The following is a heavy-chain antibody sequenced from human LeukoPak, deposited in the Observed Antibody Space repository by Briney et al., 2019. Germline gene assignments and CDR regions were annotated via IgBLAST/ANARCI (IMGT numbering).Heavy chain of an antibody. J-gene: IGHJ4*02. Sequence: GGSLRLSCAASGFTFSSYAMSWVRQAPGMGLAWVSAISGSGGSTYYADSVKGRFTISRDTSKNTLYLQMNSLRAEDTAVHYCARGRYYDNSVYYYFDYWGQGTLVTVSS. CDR2: ISGSGGST. D-gene: IGHD3-22*01. V-gene: IGHV3-23*01. CDR1: GFTFSSYA. CDR3: ARGRYYDNSVYYYFDY.